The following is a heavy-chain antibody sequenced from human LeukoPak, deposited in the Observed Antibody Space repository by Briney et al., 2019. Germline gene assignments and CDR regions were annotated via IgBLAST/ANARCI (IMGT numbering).Heavy chain of an antibody. J-gene: IGHJ4*02. CDR1: GYTFTSYG. CDR2: ISAYNGNT. V-gene: IGHV1-18*01. CDR3: ARDPTWGAERGLFDY. D-gene: IGHD3-16*01. Sequence: ASVKVSCKASGYTFTSYGISWVRQAPGQGLEWMGWISAYNGNTNYAQKLQGRVTMTTDTSTSTAYMELRSLRSDDTAVYYCARDPTWGAERGLFDYWSQGTLVTVSS.